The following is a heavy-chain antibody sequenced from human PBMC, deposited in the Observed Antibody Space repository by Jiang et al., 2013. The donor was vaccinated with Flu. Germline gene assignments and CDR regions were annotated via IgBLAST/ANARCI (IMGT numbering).Heavy chain of an antibody. Sequence: SGYSFTTYGITWVRQAPGQGLEWMGWVSGYNGKVNYAQKFQGRVTMTSDTSASTAYMELRSLRSDDTAVYYCARVEGYSLIVVTAMDVWGQGTTVTVSS. V-gene: IGHV1-18*01. D-gene: IGHD3-22*01. CDR2: VSGYNGKV. CDR1: GYSFTTYG. J-gene: IGHJ6*02. CDR3: ARVEGYSLIVVTAMDV.